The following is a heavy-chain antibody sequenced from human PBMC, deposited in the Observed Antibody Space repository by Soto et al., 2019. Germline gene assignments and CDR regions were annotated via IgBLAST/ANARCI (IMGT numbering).Heavy chain of an antibody. D-gene: IGHD3-3*01. V-gene: IGHV3-74*01. Sequence: EVQLVESGGGLVQPGGSLRLSCAASGFSFSSKWMHWVRHAPGKGLVWVSRINTDGSSTSHADFVKGRFTISRDNAKNTLYLQMNSLRTEDTAVYYCAREDFGGFSVAYFDYWGQGTLVTVSS. J-gene: IGHJ4*02. CDR3: AREDFGGFSVAYFDY. CDR1: GFSFSSKW. CDR2: INTDGSST.